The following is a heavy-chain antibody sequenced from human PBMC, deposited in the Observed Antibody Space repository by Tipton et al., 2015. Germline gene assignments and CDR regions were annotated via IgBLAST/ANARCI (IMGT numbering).Heavy chain of an antibody. CDR1: GGSITSYY. Sequence: LSLTCNVSGGSITSYYWSWIRQPPGKGLEWIGYIYYSGSTKYSPSLKSRVTISVDSSKTQLSLKLRSVTAADTAVYYCARDLEHGMDVWGQGTTATVSS. D-gene: IGHD3-3*01. V-gene: IGHV4-59*01. CDR2: IYYSGST. CDR3: ARDLEHGMDV. J-gene: IGHJ6*02.